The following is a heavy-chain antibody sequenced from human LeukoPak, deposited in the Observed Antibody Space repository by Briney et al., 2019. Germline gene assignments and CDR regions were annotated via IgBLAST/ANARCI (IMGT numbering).Heavy chain of an antibody. J-gene: IGHJ4*02. CDR1: GFTFSSYG. CDR3: AKEEVLGYCSSTSCYRGVGADY. Sequence: PGGSLRLSCAASGFTFSSYGMSWVRQAPGKGLEWVSAIGGRDGSTYYADSVKGRFTISRDNSKNTLYLQMNSLRAEDTAVYYCAKEEVLGYCSSTSCYRGVGADYWGQGTLVTVSS. V-gene: IGHV3-23*01. D-gene: IGHD2-2*02. CDR2: IGGRDGST.